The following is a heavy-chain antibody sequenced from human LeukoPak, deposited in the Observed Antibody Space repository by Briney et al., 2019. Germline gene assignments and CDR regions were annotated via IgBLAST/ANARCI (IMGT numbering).Heavy chain of an antibody. D-gene: IGHD2-2*01. CDR1: GYTFTSYG. CDR3: ARDNIVVVPAAIEAYYYYYGMDV. J-gene: IGHJ6*02. Sequence: ASVKVSCKASGYTFTSYGISWVRQAPGQGLEWMGWISAYNGNTNYAQKLQGRVTMTTDTSTSTAYMELRSLRSDDTAVYYCARDNIVVVPAAIEAYYYYYGMDVWGQGTTVTVPS. V-gene: IGHV1-18*01. CDR2: ISAYNGNT.